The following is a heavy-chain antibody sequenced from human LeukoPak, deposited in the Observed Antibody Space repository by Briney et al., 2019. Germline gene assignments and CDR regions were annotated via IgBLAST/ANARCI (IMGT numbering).Heavy chain of an antibody. J-gene: IGHJ4*02. V-gene: IGHV3-74*01. CDR3: ARELASGD. D-gene: IGHD6-13*01. CDR1: GFTVSSNY. Sequence: PGGSLRLSCAASGFTVSSNYMSWVRQAPGKGLEWVSQINTGGNSTTYADSVKGRFTVSRDNAKNTLYLQMNSLRAEDTAVYYCARELASGDWGQGTLVTVSS. CDR2: INTGGNST.